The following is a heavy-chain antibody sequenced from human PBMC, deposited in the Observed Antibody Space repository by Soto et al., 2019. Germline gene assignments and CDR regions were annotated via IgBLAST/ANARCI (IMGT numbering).Heavy chain of an antibody. CDR3: ARVSYGMDV. CDR2: ISSSSSYI. J-gene: IGHJ6*02. CDR1: GFTFSRYS. Sequence: PGGSLRLSCATSGFTFSRYSMKWVRQAPGKGLESVSSISSSSSYIYYADSVKGRFTISRDNAKNSLYLQMNSLRAEDTAVYYCARVSYGMDVWGQGTTVTVSS. V-gene: IGHV3-21*01.